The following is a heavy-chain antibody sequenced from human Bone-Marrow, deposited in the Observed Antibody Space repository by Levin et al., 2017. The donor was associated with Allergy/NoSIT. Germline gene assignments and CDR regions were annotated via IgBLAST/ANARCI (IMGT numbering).Heavy chain of an antibody. Sequence: GGSLRLSCAASGFSFSSHEMNWVRQAPGKGLEWVSYINSSATTMHYADSVKGRFTISRDNAKNSLYLQMNSLRAEDTAVYYCARGGYCGSTSCYAFNAFDMWGQGTMVTVS. D-gene: IGHD2-2*01. CDR1: GFSFSSHE. V-gene: IGHV3-48*03. J-gene: IGHJ3*02. CDR2: INSSATTM. CDR3: ARGGYCGSTSCYAFNAFDM.